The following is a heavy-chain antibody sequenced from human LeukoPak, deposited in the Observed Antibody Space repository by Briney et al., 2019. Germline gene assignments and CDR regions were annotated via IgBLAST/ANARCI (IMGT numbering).Heavy chain of an antibody. CDR1: GGSISSSNW. J-gene: IGHJ4*02. V-gene: IGHV4-4*02. CDR2: IYHSGST. Sequence: SGTLSLTCAVSGGSISSSNWWSWVRQPPGEGLEWIGEIYHSGSTNYNPSLKSRVTISVDKSKNQFSLKLSSVTAADTAVYYCARNPVEMIMVTPFDYWGQGTLVTVSS. D-gene: IGHD4/OR15-4a*01. CDR3: ARNPVEMIMVTPFDY.